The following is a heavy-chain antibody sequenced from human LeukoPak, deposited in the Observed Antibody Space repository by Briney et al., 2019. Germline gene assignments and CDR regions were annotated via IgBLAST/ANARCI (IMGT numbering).Heavy chain of an antibody. CDR2: ISAGDGNT. J-gene: IGHJ4*02. CDR3: AKDTSQWLTYFDY. Sequence: PGGSLRLFCVASGFTFSSYAMSWVRQAPGKGVEWVSGISAGDGNTHYADSVKGRFTISRDNSKNTLYLQMNSLRAEDTAVYYCAKDTSQWLTYFDYWGQGTLVTVSS. CDR1: GFTFSSYA. V-gene: IGHV3-23*01. D-gene: IGHD6-19*01.